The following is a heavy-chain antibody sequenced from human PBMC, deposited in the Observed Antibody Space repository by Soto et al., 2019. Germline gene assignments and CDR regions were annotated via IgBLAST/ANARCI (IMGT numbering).Heavy chain of an antibody. J-gene: IGHJ6*03. CDR1: GFTFSDYY. CDR3: ATDRPEPRGYYYYMDV. V-gene: IGHV3-11*01. D-gene: IGHD1-1*01. CDR2: ISTSGSTI. Sequence: GGSLRLSCAASGFTFSDYYMSWIRQAPGKGLEWVSHISTSGSTISYADSVKGRFTISRDNAKNSLYLQMNSLRAEDTAVYYCATDRPEPRGYYYYMDVWGVGTTVTVSS.